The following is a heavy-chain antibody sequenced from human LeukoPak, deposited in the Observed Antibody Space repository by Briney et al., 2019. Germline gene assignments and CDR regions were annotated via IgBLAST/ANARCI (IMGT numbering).Heavy chain of an antibody. CDR3: ARDPVTGYFDY. Sequence: SETLSLTCAVYGGPFSGYYWSWIRQPPGKGLEWIGEINHSGSTNYNPSLKSRVTISVDTSKNQFSLKLSSVTAADTAVYYCARDPVTGYFDYWGQGTLVTVSS. CDR2: INHSGST. V-gene: IGHV4-34*01. CDR1: GGPFSGYY. J-gene: IGHJ4*02. D-gene: IGHD2-21*02.